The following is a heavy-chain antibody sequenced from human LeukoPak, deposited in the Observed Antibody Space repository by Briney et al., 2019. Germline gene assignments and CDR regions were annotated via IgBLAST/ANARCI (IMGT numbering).Heavy chain of an antibody. J-gene: IGHJ5*02. CDR3: ARGPATVTLRGYSVWFDP. CDR2: ISSSSSYI. D-gene: IGHD4-17*01. Sequence: GGSLRLSCVDSGFTFSTYSMNWVRQAPGKGLEWVSSISSSSSYIYYADSVKGRFTISRDNAKNSLYLQMNSLRAEDTAVYYCARGPATVTLRGYSVWFDPWGQGTLVTVSS. CDR1: GFTFSTYS. V-gene: IGHV3-21*01.